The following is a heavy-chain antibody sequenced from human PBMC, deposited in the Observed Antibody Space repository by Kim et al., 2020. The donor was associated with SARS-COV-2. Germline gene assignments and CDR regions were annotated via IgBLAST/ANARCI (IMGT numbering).Heavy chain of an antibody. CDR3: AKARGYCSSTSCYQLHYFDD. Sequence: GGSLRLSCAASGFTFSSYGMHWVRQAPGKGLEWVAVISYDGSNKYYADSVKGRFTISRDNSKNTLYLQMNSLRAEDTAMYYCAKARGYCSSTSCYQLHYFDDWGQGTLVTVAS. D-gene: IGHD2-2*01. V-gene: IGHV3-30*18. CDR2: ISYDGSNK. CDR1: GFTFSSYG. J-gene: IGHJ4*02.